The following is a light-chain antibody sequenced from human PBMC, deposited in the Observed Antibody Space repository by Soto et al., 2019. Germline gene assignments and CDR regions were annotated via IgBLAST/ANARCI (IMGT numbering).Light chain of an antibody. V-gene: IGLV2-14*01. CDR1: NSDVGIYDF. CDR3: ISYTSDDVRYV. J-gene: IGLJ1*01. Sequence: QSVLTQPASVSGTPGQSITISCTGSNSDVGIYDFVSWYQHHPGRAPKLIVSEVSHRPSGVSNRFSGSKSVHTASLTISGLQSEDEADYYCISYTSDDVRYVFATGTKVTVL. CDR2: EVS.